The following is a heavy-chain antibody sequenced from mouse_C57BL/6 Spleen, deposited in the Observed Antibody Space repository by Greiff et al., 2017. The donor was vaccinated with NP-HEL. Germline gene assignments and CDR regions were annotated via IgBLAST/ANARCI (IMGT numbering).Heavy chain of an antibody. CDR1: GYTFTSYW. J-gene: IGHJ2*01. CDR2: IDPSDSYT. CDR3: ASGNHYFDY. V-gene: IGHV1-50*01. D-gene: IGHD2-1*01. Sequence: VQLQQSGAELVKPGASVKLSCKASGYTFTSYWMQWVKQRPGQGLEWIGEIDPSDSYTNYNQKFKGKATLTVDTSSSTAYMQLSSLTSEDSAVYYCASGNHYFDYWGQGTTLTVSS.